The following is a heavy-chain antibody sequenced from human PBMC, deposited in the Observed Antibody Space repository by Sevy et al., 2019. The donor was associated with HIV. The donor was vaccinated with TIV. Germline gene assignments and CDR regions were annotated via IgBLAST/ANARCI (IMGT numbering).Heavy chain of an antibody. CDR2: IRYDGSTK. J-gene: IGHJ4*02. Sequence: GGSLRLSCAASGFTFSIYGMHWVRQAPGKGLEWVACIRYDGSTKYYADSLKGRFTISRDNSKNTLYLQRNSLRAEDTAVYYCAKDLTGRYSSSSGDFDYWGQGTLVTVSS. D-gene: IGHD6-6*01. CDR1: GFTFSIYG. CDR3: AKDLTGRYSSSSGDFDY. V-gene: IGHV3-30*02.